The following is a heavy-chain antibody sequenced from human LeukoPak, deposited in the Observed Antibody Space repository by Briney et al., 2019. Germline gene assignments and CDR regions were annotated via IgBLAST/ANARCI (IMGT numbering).Heavy chain of an antibody. CDR1: GFTFSSYW. CDR3: AKDIWSGELLWGFDY. D-gene: IGHD3-10*01. CDR2: IKQDGSEK. Sequence: GGSLRLSCAVSGFTFSSYWMSWVRQAPGKGLEWVANIKQDGSEKYYVDSVKGRFTISRDNAKNSLYLQMNSLRAEDTAVYYCAKDIWSGELLWGFDYWGQGTLVIVSS. V-gene: IGHV3-7*05. J-gene: IGHJ4*02.